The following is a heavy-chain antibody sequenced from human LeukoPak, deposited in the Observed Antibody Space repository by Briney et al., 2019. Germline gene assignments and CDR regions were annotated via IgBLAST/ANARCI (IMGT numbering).Heavy chain of an antibody. J-gene: IGHJ6*02. D-gene: IGHD3-3*01. CDR2: ISYDGSNK. Sequence: PGGSLRLSCAASGFTFSSYAMHWVRQAPGKGLEWVAVISYDGSNKYYADSVKGRFTISRDNSKNTLYLQMNSLRAEDTAVYYCARGLRFLEWVFYYYGMDVWGQGTTVTVSS. CDR3: ARGLRFLEWVFYYYGMDV. V-gene: IGHV3-30-3*01. CDR1: GFTFSSYA.